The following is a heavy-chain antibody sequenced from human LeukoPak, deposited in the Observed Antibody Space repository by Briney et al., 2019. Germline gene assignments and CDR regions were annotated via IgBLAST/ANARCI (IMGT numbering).Heavy chain of an antibody. D-gene: IGHD4-17*01. CDR2: IYYSGST. CDR3: ARGGDYHRSGWY. Sequence: KPSETLSLTCTVSGGSVSSGSYYWSWIRQPPGKGLEWIGYIYYSGSTNYNPSLKSRVTISVDTSKNQFSLRLSSVTAADTAVYYCARGGDYHRSGWYWGQGTLVTVSS. CDR1: GGSVSSGSYY. J-gene: IGHJ4*02. V-gene: IGHV4-61*01.